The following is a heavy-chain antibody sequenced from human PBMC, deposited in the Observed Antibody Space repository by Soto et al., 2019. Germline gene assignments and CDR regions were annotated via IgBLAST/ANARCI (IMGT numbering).Heavy chain of an antibody. Sequence: ELLLVESGGGLVEPGGSLRLSCAATGLTFNTYNMNWVRQAPGKGLEWVSSISSSSAYIYYADSVKGRFTISRDNAKNLLFLQLNSLRAEDTAVYYCARDGGSGLSWFHPWGQGTQVTVSS. J-gene: IGHJ5*02. CDR1: GLTFNTYN. V-gene: IGHV3-21*01. D-gene: IGHD6-19*01. CDR2: ISSSSAYI. CDR3: ARDGGSGLSWFHP.